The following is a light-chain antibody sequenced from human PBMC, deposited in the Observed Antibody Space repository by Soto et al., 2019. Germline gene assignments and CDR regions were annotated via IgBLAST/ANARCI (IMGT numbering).Light chain of an antibody. J-gene: IGKJ1*01. Sequence: EIVLTQSPGTLSFSPGERATLSCRASQSVSSNSLAWYQQMPGQAPRLLIYGASSRATGIPDRFSGSGTGTDFTLTISRLEPEDFAVYYCQQYGSSGTSGQGTKVDIK. CDR1: QSVSSNS. V-gene: IGKV3-20*01. CDR2: GAS. CDR3: QQYGSSGT.